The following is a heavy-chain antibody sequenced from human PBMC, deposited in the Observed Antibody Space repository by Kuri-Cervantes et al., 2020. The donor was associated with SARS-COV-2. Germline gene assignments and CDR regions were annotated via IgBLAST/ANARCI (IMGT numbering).Heavy chain of an antibody. CDR2: ISGSGDST. Sequence: GESLKISCAASGFTFSSYAMNWVRQAPGKGLEWVSTISGSGDSTYYADSVKGRFTISRDNSKNTLYLQMNSLRAEDTAVYYCAKDQGGPVGATPDYWGQGTLVTVSS. J-gene: IGHJ4*02. CDR3: AKDQGGPVGATPDY. CDR1: GFTFSSYA. V-gene: IGHV3-23*01. D-gene: IGHD1-26*01.